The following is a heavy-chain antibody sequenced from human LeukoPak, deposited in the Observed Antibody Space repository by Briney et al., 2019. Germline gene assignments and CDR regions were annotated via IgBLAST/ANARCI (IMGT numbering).Heavy chain of an antibody. CDR3: ARRSDYPWYSWFDP. V-gene: IGHV4-59*12. Sequence: SETLSLACTVSGGSISSYYWSWIRQPPGKGLEWIGYIYYSGSTNYNPSLKSRVTISVDTSKNQFSLKLSSVTAADTAVYFCARRSDYPWYSWFDPWGQGTLVTVSS. CDR1: GGSISSYY. CDR2: IYYSGST. J-gene: IGHJ5*02. D-gene: IGHD3-22*01.